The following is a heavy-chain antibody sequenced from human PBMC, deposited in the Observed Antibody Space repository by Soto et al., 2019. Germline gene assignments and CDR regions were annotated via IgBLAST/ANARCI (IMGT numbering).Heavy chain of an antibody. J-gene: IGHJ5*02. CDR2: ISGSGSNT. D-gene: IGHD1-26*01. V-gene: IGHV3-23*01. CDR3: AKKESGSYSSLCFHP. CDR1: GFTFSGYA. Sequence: EVQLLEYGGGLVQPGGSLRLSCAASGFTFSGYAMSWVRQTPGKGLECVSGISGSGSNTYSADSVKGRLTISRDNSGNTLYLQMNSLTADATAVYYCAKKESGSYSSLCFHPWGQGALVTVSS.